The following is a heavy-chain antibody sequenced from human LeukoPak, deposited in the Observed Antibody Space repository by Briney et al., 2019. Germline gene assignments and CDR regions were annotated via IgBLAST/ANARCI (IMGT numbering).Heavy chain of an antibody. D-gene: IGHD1-1*01. CDR3: ARDLRVVQLERRGLL. V-gene: IGHV3-21*01. Sequence: GGSLRLSCAASGFTFSSYSMTWVRQAPGKGLEWVSSISSSSSYIYYADSVKGRFTISRDNAKNSLYLQMNSLRAEDTAVYYCARDLRVVQLERRGLLWGQGTLVTVSS. CDR1: GFTFSSYS. J-gene: IGHJ4*02. CDR2: ISSSSSYI.